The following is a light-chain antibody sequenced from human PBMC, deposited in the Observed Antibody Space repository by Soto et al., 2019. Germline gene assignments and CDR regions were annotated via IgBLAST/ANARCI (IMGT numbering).Light chain of an antibody. V-gene: IGKV3-15*01. CDR3: QQYNNWPPEYT. J-gene: IGKJ2*01. CDR1: QSVSSN. Sequence: EIVMTQSPATLSVSPGERATLSCRASQSVSSNLAWYQQKPGQVPRLLIYGASTRATGIPARFSGSGSGTEFTLTISSLQSEDFAVYYCQQYNNWPPEYTFGQGTKLEIK. CDR2: GAS.